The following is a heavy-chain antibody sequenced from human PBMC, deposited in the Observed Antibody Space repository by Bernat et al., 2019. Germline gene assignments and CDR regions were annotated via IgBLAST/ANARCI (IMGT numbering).Heavy chain of an antibody. CDR1: GFTFSSYS. J-gene: IGHJ6*03. CDR2: ISSSSYI. D-gene: IGHD5-12*01. Sequence: EVQLVESGGGLVKPGGSLRLSCAASGFTFSSYSMNWVRQAPGKGLEWVSYISSSSYIYYADSVKGRFTISRDNAKNSLYLQMNSLRAEDTAVYYCARASGYDPYYYYYYMDVWGKGTTVTVSS. CDR3: ARASGYDPYYYYYYMDV. V-gene: IGHV3-21*05.